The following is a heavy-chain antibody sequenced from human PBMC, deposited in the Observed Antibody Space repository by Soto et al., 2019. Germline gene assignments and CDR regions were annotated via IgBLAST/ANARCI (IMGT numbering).Heavy chain of an antibody. V-gene: IGHV4-30-2*01. J-gene: IGHJ4*02. CDR2: IFPSGTT. CDR3: ARSREFDY. Sequence: PSETLSLTCGVSGCSLSGATYSWNWIRQPPGKGLEWIGYIFPSGTTYYNPSLKSRVTISIDVSKNQFSLSLRSLTAADTAVYYCARSREFDYWSQGTLVTVSS. CDR1: GCSLSGATYS.